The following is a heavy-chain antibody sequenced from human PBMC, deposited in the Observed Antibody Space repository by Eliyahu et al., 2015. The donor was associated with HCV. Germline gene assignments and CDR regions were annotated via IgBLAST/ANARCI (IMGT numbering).Heavy chain of an antibody. D-gene: IGHD5-18*01. J-gene: IGHJ4*02. CDR3: AKDQLSGSSYGIFDC. Sequence: EVQLLESGGGLVQPGGSLRLSCAAXGFXFSNYAMSWVRQAPGKGLGWVSALSDSGASTYYADSVKGRFTISRDNSKNTLYLQMNSLRAEDTAVYYCAKDQLSGSSYGIFDCWGQGTLVTVSS. CDR2: LSDSGAST. CDR1: GFXFSNYA. V-gene: IGHV3-23*01.